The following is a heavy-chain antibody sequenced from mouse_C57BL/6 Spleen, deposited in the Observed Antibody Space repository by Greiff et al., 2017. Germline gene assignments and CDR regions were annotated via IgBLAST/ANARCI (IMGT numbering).Heavy chain of an antibody. Sequence: QVQLQQPGAELVRPGSSVKLSCKASGYTFTSYWMDWVKQRPGQGLEWIGNIYPSDSETHYNQKFKDKATLTVDKSSSTAYMQLSSLTSEDSAVYYCARRIYYYGSSFDYWGQGTTLTVSS. J-gene: IGHJ2*01. CDR2: IYPSDSET. V-gene: IGHV1-61*01. CDR3: ARRIYYYGSSFDY. D-gene: IGHD1-1*01. CDR1: GYTFTSYW.